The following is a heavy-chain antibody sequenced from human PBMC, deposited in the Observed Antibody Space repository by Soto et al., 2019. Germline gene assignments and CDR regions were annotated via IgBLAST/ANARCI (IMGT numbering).Heavy chain of an antibody. V-gene: IGHV3-11*06. CDR2: ISGTSDYT. Sequence: LRLSCAASGFTFSDYYMSWIRQAPAKGLEWVSYISGTSDYTNFADSVKGRFTISRDNAKNSLYLQMDSLRAEDTAVYYCARDRGMDTTMVMPIDYWGPGTLVTVYS. CDR1: GFTFSDYY. J-gene: IGHJ4*02. CDR3: ARDRGMDTTMVMPIDY. D-gene: IGHD5-18*01.